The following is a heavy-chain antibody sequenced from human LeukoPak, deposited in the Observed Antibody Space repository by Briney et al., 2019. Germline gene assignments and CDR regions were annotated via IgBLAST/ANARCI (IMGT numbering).Heavy chain of an antibody. J-gene: IGHJ3*02. V-gene: IGHV4-39*01. D-gene: IGHD2-2*01. CDR3: ARQGCSSTTCYLFALYAFDI. CDR2: IYYRGSI. Sequence: PSETLSLTCTVSGGSISSSTYYWGRIRQPPGKGLEWIGSIYYRGSIYYNPSLKSRVTISVDTSKNQFSLKLSSVTAADTAVYYCARQGCSSTTCYLFALYAFDIWGQGTMVTVSS. CDR1: GGSISSSTYY.